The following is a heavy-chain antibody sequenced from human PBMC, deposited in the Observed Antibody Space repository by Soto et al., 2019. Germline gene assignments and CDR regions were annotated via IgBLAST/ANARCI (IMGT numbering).Heavy chain of an antibody. CDR2: INPNSGGT. Sequence: QVQLVQSGAEVKKPGASVKVSCKASGYTFTGYYMHWVRQAPAQGLEWMGWINPNSGGTNYAQKFQVGVTMTRDTSISTAYMELSRLRSDDTAVYYCAGGFGYKYSSGWYHYYYMDVWGKGTTVTVSS. D-gene: IGHD6-19*01. V-gene: IGHV1-2*02. CDR1: GYTFTGYY. CDR3: AGGFGYKYSSGWYHYYYMDV. J-gene: IGHJ6*03.